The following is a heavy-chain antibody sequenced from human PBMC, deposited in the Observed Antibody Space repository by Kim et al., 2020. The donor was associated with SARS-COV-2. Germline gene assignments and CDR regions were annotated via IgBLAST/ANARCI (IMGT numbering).Heavy chain of an antibody. CDR1: GFTFSSYA. CDR2: ISSDDST. V-gene: IGHV3-23*01. Sequence: GGSLRLSCAASGFTFSSYAMSWVRQTPGEGLEWVSTISSDDSTYNADSVKGRFAISRDDSKNTLYLQMNSLRAEDTAIYYCAKGRSGSPPAALNYWGQGTLVTVSS. CDR3: AKGRSGSPPAALNY. J-gene: IGHJ4*02. D-gene: IGHD1-26*01.